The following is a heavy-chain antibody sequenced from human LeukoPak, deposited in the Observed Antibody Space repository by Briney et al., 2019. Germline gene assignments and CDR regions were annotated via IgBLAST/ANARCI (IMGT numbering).Heavy chain of an antibody. D-gene: IGHD7-27*01. CDR3: ATSRPGYYFDY. V-gene: IGHV3-30-3*01. Sequence: PGGSLRLSCAASGFTFSSYAMHWVRQAPGKGLEWVAVISYDGSNKYYADSVKGRFTISRDNSKNTLYLQMNSLRAEDTAVYYCATSRPGYYFDYWGQGTLVTVSS. CDR2: ISYDGSNK. J-gene: IGHJ4*02. CDR1: GFTFSSYA.